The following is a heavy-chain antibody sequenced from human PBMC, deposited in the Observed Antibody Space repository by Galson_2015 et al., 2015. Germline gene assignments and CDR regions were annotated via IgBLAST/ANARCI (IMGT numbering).Heavy chain of an antibody. J-gene: IGHJ6*02. D-gene: IGHD6-13*01. CDR2: ISGSGGST. CDR3: AKPSSSWYDYYYYYGMDV. V-gene: IGHV3-23*01. Sequence: SLRLSCAASGFTFSSYAMSWVRQAPGKGLEWVSAISGSGGSTYYADSVKGRFTISRDNSKNTLYLQMNSLRAEDTAVYYCAKPSSSWYDYYYYYGMDVWGQGTTVTVSS. CDR1: GFTFSSYA.